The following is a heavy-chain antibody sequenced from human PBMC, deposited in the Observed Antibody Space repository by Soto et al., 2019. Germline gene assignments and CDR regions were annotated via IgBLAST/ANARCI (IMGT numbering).Heavy chain of an antibody. CDR2: IYYSGST. Sequence: PSETLSLTCTVSGGSISSYYWSWIRQPPGKGLEWIGYIYYSGSTNYNPSLKSRVTISVDPSKNQFSLKLSSVTAADTAVYYCARGYSSSSPWFDTWGQGTLVTVSS. D-gene: IGHD6-6*01. CDR1: GGSISSYY. J-gene: IGHJ5*02. CDR3: ARGYSSSSPWFDT. V-gene: IGHV4-59*01.